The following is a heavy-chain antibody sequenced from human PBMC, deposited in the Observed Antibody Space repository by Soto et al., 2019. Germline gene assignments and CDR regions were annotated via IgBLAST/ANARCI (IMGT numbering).Heavy chain of an antibody. J-gene: IGHJ4*02. V-gene: IGHV3-23*01. D-gene: IGHD3-10*01. Sequence: EVQLLESRGGLVQPGGSLRLSCAASGFTFSSYAMSWVRQGPGKGLEWVSAISGSGGSTYYADSVKGRFTISRDNAKNTLYRQRNSVRAEDTAVYYCANNGDGHYYGSGSYYFDDWGQGTLVTVSS. CDR2: ISGSGGST. CDR3: ANNGDGHYYGSGSYYFDD. CDR1: GFTFSSYA.